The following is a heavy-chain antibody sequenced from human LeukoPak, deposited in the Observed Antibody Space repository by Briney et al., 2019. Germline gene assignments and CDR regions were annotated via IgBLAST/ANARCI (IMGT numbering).Heavy chain of an antibody. CDR3: AIPYQPGDNWFDP. J-gene: IGHJ5*02. Sequence: QPGGSLRLSCAASGFTFSSYWMHWVRQAPGKGLVWVSRINSDGSSTSYADSVKGRFTISRDNAKNTLYLQMNSLRAEDTAVYYCAIPYQPGDNWFDPWGQGTLVTVSS. CDR1: GFTFSSYW. CDR2: INSDGSST. D-gene: IGHD2-2*01. V-gene: IGHV3-74*01.